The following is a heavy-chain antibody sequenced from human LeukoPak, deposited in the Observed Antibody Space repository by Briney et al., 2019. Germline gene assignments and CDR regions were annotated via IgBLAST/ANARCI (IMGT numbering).Heavy chain of an antibody. V-gene: IGHV3-23*01. CDR1: GFTFSSYA. CDR3: AKDLMAGGDSYYYGMDV. J-gene: IGHJ6*02. CDR2: ISGSGGST. Sequence: GGSLRLSCAASGFTFSSYAMSWVRQAPGKGLEWVSAISGSGGSTYYADSMKGRFTISRDNSKNTLYLQMNSLRAEDTAVYYCAKDLMAGGDSYYYGMDVWGQGTTVTVSS. D-gene: IGHD2-8*02.